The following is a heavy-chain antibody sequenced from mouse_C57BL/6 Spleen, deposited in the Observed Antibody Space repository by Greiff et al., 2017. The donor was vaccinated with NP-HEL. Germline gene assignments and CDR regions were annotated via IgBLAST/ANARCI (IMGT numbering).Heavy chain of an antibody. CDR1: GYTFTSYW. CDR2: IDPSDSYT. Sequence: QVQLQQPGAELVKPGASVKLSCKASGYTFTSYWMQWVKQRPGQGLEWIGEIDPSDSYTNYNQKFKGKATLTVDTSSSTAYMQLSSLTSENSAVYYSAKGLRPYAMGYWGPGASVTVSS. V-gene: IGHV1-50*01. J-gene: IGHJ4*01. CDR3: AKGLRPYAMGY.